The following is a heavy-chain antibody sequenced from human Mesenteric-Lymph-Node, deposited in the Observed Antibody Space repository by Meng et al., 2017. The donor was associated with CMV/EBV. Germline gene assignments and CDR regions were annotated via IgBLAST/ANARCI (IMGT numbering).Heavy chain of an antibody. D-gene: IGHD1-1*01. CDR1: GFTFSKYA. V-gene: IGHV3-30*02. CDR2: TRNDGLSK. CDR3: AKGQRTSIYYYGMDV. J-gene: IGHJ6*02. Sequence: GESLKISCAASGFTFSKYAMHWVRQAPGKGLEWVACTRNDGLSKWYADSVKGLFSISRDNSKNTLYLEMNNLRPEATALYYFAKGQRTSIYYYGMDVWGQGTTVTVSS.